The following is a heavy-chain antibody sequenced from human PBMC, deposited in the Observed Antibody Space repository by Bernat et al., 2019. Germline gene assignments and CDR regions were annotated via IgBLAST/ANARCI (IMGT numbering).Heavy chain of an antibody. Sequence: QVQLVESGGGVVQSGRSLRLSCAASGFTFRNYGMHWVRQAPGKGLEWVAVISYDGSNKYYADSVKGRFTISRDNSKNTLYLQMNSLRAEDTAVYYCAREPAAGYPFDYWGQGTLVTVSS. V-gene: IGHV3-30*03. CDR1: GFTFRNYG. CDR2: ISYDGSNK. D-gene: IGHD6-13*01. J-gene: IGHJ4*02. CDR3: AREPAAGYPFDY.